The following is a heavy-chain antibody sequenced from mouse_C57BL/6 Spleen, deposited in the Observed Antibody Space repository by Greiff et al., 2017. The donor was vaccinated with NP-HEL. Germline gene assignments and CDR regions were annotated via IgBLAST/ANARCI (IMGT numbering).Heavy chain of an antibody. Sequence: EVQGVESGGGLVKPGGSLKLSCAASGFTFSSSAMSWVRQTPEKRLEWVATISDGGSYTYYPDNVKGRFTISRDNAKNNLYLQMSHLKSEDTAMYYCAADYGSSSWYFDVWGTGTTVTVSS. D-gene: IGHD1-1*01. V-gene: IGHV5-4*01. J-gene: IGHJ1*03. CDR2: ISDGGSYT. CDR3: AADYGSSSWYFDV. CDR1: GFTFSSSA.